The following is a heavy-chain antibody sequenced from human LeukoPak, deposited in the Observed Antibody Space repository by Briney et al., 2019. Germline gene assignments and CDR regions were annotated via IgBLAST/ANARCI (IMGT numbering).Heavy chain of an antibody. V-gene: IGHV1-18*01. CDR2: ISAYNGNT. J-gene: IGHJ4*02. D-gene: IGHD3-10*01. CDR3: ATHLPQHYYGSGSPLRY. CDR1: GYTFTSYG. Sequence: ASVKVSCKASGYTFTSYGISWVRQAPGQGLEWMGWISAYNGNTNYAQKLQGRVSMTTDTSTSTAYMELSSLRSEDTAVYYCATHLPQHYYGSGSPLRYWGQGTLVTVSS.